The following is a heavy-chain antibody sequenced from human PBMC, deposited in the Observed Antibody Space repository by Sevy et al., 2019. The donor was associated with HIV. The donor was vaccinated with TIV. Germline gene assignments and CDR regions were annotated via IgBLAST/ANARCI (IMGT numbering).Heavy chain of an antibody. V-gene: IGHV4-39*01. CDR2: IFHTGKT. CDR1: GGSISKIGNY. J-gene: IGHJ4*02. D-gene: IGHD3-3*01. Sequence: SETLSLTCSVSGGSISKIGNYWGWVRQPPGEGLEWIGDIFHTGKTNYNPSLKSRVTISLDTSKNQFSHKLSSVTAADTAVYYCAKIYDYWGPGALVTVSS. CDR3: AKIYDY.